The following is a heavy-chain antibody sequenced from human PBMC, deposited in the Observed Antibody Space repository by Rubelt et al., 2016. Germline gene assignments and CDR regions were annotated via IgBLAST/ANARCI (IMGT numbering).Heavy chain of an antibody. CDR3: ARRRLVGSIWTDYYFDY. V-gene: IGHV4-39*01. J-gene: IGHJ4*02. CDR2: IYYSGST. D-gene: IGHD1-26*01. Sequence: QLQLQESGPGVVKPSETLSLTCTVSGVSISSSSYYWGWIRQPPGKGLEWIGSIYYSGSTYYNPSLKSRVTISVDTSRNQFSLKLSSGTAADTAVYYCARRRLVGSIWTDYYFDYWGQGTLVTVSS. CDR1: GVSISSSSYY.